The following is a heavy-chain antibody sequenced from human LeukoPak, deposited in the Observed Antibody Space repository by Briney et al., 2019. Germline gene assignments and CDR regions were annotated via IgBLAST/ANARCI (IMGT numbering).Heavy chain of an antibody. Sequence: GGSLRLSCAASGFIFNNYALSWVRQTPGKGLEWVSAISGSGRNTYYADSVRGRFTISRDNSRSTVDLQMNSLRVEDTGIYYCARDEIPSGTWGQGTMVIVSS. D-gene: IGHD6-25*01. J-gene: IGHJ3*01. CDR3: ARDEIPSGT. CDR2: ISGSGRNT. V-gene: IGHV3-23*01. CDR1: GFIFNNYA.